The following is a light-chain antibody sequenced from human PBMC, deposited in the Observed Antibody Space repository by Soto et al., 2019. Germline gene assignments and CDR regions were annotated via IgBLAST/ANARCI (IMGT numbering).Light chain of an antibody. CDR2: GAS. CDR3: QQYNNWPRT. J-gene: IGKJ1*01. V-gene: IGKV3-15*01. CDR1: QSVSSN. Sequence: EIVMTQSPATLSVSPGERATLSCRASQSVSSNLAWYQQKPGQAPRLLIYGASTSATGIPARFSGSGSGTDFALTLSSLQSEDFAVYYCQQYNNWPRTFGQGTKVEIK.